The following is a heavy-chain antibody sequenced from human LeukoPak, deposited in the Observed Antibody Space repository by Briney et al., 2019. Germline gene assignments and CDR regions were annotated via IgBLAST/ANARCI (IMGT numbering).Heavy chain of an antibody. CDR2: INPNSGGT. D-gene: IGHD2-21*02. CDR3: ARGTATRSSVVVTALFDY. Sequence: ASVKVSCKASGFTFNDCYIHWVRQAPGQGLEWMGWINPNSGGTNYAQKFQGWVTMTRDTSISTAYMELSRLRSDDTAVYYCARGTATRSSVVVTALFDYWGQGTLVTVSS. CDR1: GFTFNDCY. J-gene: IGHJ4*02. V-gene: IGHV1-2*04.